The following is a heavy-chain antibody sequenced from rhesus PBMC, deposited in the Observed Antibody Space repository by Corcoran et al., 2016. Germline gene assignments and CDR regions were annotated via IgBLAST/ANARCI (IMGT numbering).Heavy chain of an antibody. Sequence: QVQLQESGPGLVKPSETLSLTCAVSGGSISSTYWSWLRQPPGKGLEWIGYIYGSSGITYYNPSLKIRFTSSTDTSKNQFSLKLSSVTAADTARYYCARDESGYHDLDYWGQGVLVTVSS. CDR1: GGSISSTY. V-gene: IGHV4-160*01. CDR3: ARDESGYHDLDY. D-gene: IGHD3-28*01. J-gene: IGHJ4*01. CDR2: IYGSSGIT.